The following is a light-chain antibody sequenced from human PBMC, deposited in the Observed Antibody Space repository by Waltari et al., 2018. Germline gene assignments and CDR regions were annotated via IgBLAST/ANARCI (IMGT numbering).Light chain of an antibody. CDR1: ALPNQS. CDR2: KDT. V-gene: IGLV3-25*03. Sequence: SYELTQSPSVSVSPGQTARITCPRDALPNQSAHWYQPKPGQAPVLVMYKDTERPAGIPERFSGSSSGTTVTLTINGVQAEDEADYYCESTDNSDTWVFGGGTKLTVL. J-gene: IGLJ3*02. CDR3: ESTDNSDTWV.